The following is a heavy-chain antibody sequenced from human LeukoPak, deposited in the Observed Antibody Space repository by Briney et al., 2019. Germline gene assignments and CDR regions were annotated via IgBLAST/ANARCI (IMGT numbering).Heavy chain of an antibody. CDR1: GFTFSSYA. V-gene: IGHV3-23*01. Sequence: PGGSLRLSCAASGFTFSSYAMSWVRQAPGKGLEWVSAISGSGGSTYYADSVKGRFTISRDNSKNTLYLQMNSLRAEDTAVYYCATLPYGSGSYGFDYWGQGTLVTVSS. CDR3: ATLPYGSGSYGFDY. CDR2: ISGSGGST. D-gene: IGHD3-10*01. J-gene: IGHJ4*02.